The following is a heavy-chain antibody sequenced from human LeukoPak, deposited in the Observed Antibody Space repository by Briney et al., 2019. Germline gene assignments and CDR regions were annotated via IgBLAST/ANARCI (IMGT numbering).Heavy chain of an antibody. D-gene: IGHD5-24*01. Sequence: SETLSLTCTVSGGSIRSGAHYWNWIRQHPGKGLEWIGHIHDSGSTYYNPSLKSRLTISLDTSQTQFSLKLSSVTAADTAVYYCAGGRDAYKTGYWGQGTLATVSS. CDR2: IHDSGST. V-gene: IGHV4-31*03. CDR1: GGSIRSGAHY. J-gene: IGHJ4*02. CDR3: AGGRDAYKTGY.